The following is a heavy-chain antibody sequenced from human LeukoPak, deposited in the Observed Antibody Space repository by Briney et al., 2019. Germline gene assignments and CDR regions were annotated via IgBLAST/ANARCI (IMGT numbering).Heavy chain of an antibody. Sequence: SEPQTLSCGVYCGFISGWYWSLRHKSPGKGLEWISEITHSGSTYYNPSLKSRVTISLDMSKNHFSLKRTSVTAADTAVYYCARGVSDQNWGQGTLVTVSS. CDR2: ITHSGST. CDR3: ARGVSDQN. J-gene: IGHJ4*02. V-gene: IGHV4-34*01. D-gene: IGHD1-14*01. CDR1: CGFISGWY.